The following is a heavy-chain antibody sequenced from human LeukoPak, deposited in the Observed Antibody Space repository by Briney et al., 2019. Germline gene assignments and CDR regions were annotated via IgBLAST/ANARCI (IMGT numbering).Heavy chain of an antibody. CDR1: GGSISSYY. CDR2: IYYSGST. Sequence: SETLSLTCTVSGGSISSYYWSWIRQPPGKGLEWIGYIYYSGSTNYNPSLKSRVTISVDTSKNQFSLKLSSVTAADTAVYYCARARLGAPEGYYYYYMDVWGKGTTVTISS. CDR3: ARARLGAPEGYYYYYMDV. J-gene: IGHJ6*03. D-gene: IGHD1-26*01. V-gene: IGHV4-59*01.